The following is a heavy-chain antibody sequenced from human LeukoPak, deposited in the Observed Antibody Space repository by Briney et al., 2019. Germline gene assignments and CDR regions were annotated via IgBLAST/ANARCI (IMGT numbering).Heavy chain of an antibody. CDR2: IYTSGST. V-gene: IGHV4-4*09. J-gene: IGHJ6*03. Sequence: SETLSLTCTVSGGSISSYYWSWIRQPPGKGLEWIGYIYTSGSTNYNPSLKSRVTISVDTSKNQFSLKLSSVTAADTAVYYCARYAEKKTYYYYYYYMDVWGKGTTVTVSS. CDR1: GGSISSYY. CDR3: ARYAEKKTYYYYYYYMDV.